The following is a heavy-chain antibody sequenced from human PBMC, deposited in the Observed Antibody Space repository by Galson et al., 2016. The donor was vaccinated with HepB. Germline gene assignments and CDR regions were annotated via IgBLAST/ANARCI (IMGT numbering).Heavy chain of an antibody. J-gene: IGHJ3*02. CDR3: ARVTCGGGACQDVFAI. CDR2: IYHDGGT. CDR1: GGSISTDSW. D-gene: IGHD2-21*02. V-gene: IGHV4-4*02. Sequence: ETLSLTCAVSGGSISTDSWWHWIRQPPGLGLEWIGEIYHDGGTNYNPSLKSRLSMSVDKSKNQFSLNLSSVTAADAAVYYCARVTCGGGACQDVFAIWGQGIMVTVSS.